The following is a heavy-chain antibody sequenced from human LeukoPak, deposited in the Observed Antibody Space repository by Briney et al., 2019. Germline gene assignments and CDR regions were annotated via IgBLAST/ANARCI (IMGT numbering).Heavy chain of an antibody. CDR1: GGSFSGYY. CDR2: INHSGST. CDR3: ARGIAVAGT. V-gene: IGHV4-34*01. D-gene: IGHD6-19*01. J-gene: IGHJ4*02. Sequence: SETLSLTCAVYGGSFSGYYWSWIRQPPGKGLEWIGEINHSGSTNYNPSLKSRVTISVDTSKNQFSLKLSSVTAADTAVYYCARGIAVAGTWGQGTLVTVSS.